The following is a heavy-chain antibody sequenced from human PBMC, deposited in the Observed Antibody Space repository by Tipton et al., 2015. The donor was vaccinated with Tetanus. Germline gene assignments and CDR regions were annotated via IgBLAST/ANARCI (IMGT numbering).Heavy chain of an antibody. CDR3: ARDFRPIFGVAQPFDP. D-gene: IGHD3-3*01. V-gene: IGHV3-7*01. J-gene: IGHJ5*02. CDR2: IRQDGSEK. CDR1: GFTFNSDW. Sequence: SLRLSCAASGFTFNSDWMTWVRQAPGKGLEWVANIRQDGSEKYYVDSVKGRFTISRDNAKNSLYLQMNSLRDEDTAIYYCARDFRPIFGVAQPFDPWGQGTLVTVSS.